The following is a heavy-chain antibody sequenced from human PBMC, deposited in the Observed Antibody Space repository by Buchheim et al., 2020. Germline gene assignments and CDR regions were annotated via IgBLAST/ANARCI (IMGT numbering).Heavy chain of an antibody. V-gene: IGHV4-30-4*01. CDR1: GGSISSGDYY. D-gene: IGHD3-22*01. Sequence: QVQLQESGPGLVKPSQTLSLTCTVSGGSISSGDYYWSWIRQPPGKGLEWIGYIYYSGSTYYNPSLKSRVTISVDTSKNQFPRRRSSVTAADTAVYYCARVEPGYYDSSGYLDYWGQGTL. CDR3: ARVEPGYYDSSGYLDY. CDR2: IYYSGST. J-gene: IGHJ4*02.